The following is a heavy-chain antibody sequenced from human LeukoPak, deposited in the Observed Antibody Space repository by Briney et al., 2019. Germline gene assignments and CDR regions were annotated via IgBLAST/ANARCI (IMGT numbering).Heavy chain of an antibody. CDR1: GHTFTTYG. V-gene: IGHV1-18*01. D-gene: IGHD3-10*01. J-gene: IGHJ6*03. CDR2: ISTENGET. Sequence: SVKVSCKSSGHTFTTYGITGVGQAPGQGVEGMGWISTENGETNYAQKLKGRVTMTTETSTRKAYMELRSRRYDDTAIYYCARFRPNHYSYYMDFWRKATTLTVSS. CDR3: ARFRPNHYSYYMDF.